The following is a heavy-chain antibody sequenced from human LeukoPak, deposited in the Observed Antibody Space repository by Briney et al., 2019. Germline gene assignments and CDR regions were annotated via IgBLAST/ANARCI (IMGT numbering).Heavy chain of an antibody. Sequence: GGSLRLSYAASGFTFNTTWMSWVRQAPGRGLEWVANIKHVGREKYYVVSVKGRFTITRDNAKNSLYLQMSSRRADDTAVYYCARVEASGYDYGAFDYWGQGTLVTVSS. D-gene: IGHD5-12*01. CDR1: GFTFNTTW. CDR2: IKHVGREK. J-gene: IGHJ4*02. CDR3: ARVEASGYDYGAFDY. V-gene: IGHV3-7*01.